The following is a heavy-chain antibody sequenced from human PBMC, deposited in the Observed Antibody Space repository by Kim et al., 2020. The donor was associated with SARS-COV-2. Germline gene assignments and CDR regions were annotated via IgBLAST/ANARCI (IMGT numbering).Heavy chain of an antibody. J-gene: IGHJ5*02. V-gene: IGHV1-69*13. Sequence: SVKVSCKASGGTFSSYAISWVRQAPGQGLEWMGGIIPIFGTANYAQKFQGRVTITADESTSTAYMELSSLRSEDTAVYYCARVSSYYYDSSGSNGPWFDPWGQGPLVTVSS. D-gene: IGHD3-22*01. CDR2: IIPIFGTA. CDR3: ARVSSYYYDSSGSNGPWFDP. CDR1: GGTFSSYA.